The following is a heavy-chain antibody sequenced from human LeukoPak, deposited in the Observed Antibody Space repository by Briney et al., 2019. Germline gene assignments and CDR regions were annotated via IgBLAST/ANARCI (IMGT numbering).Heavy chain of an antibody. D-gene: IGHD6-6*01. CDR1: GFTFSSYA. Sequence: GGSLRLSCAASGFTFSSYAMSWVRQAPGKGLEWVSAISGSGGSTYYADSVKGRFTISRDNSKNTLYLQMNSLRAEDTAVYYCAREYSSSSLYYYYGMDVWGQGTTVTVSS. CDR3: AREYSSSSLYYYYGMDV. CDR2: ISGSGGST. V-gene: IGHV3-23*01. J-gene: IGHJ6*02.